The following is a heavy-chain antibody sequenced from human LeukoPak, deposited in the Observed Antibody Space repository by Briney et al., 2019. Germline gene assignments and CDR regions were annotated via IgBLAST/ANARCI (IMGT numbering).Heavy chain of an antibody. CDR2: INHSGST. CDR1: GGSFSGYY. V-gene: IGHV4-34*01. CDR3: ARGLGDSSGPDAFDI. J-gene: IGHJ3*02. Sequence: SETLSLTCAVYGGSFSGYYWSWIRQPPGKGLEWIGEINHSGSTNYNPSLKSRVTISVDTSKNQFSLKLSSVTAADTAAYYCARGLGDSSGPDAFDIWGQGTMVTVSS. D-gene: IGHD3-22*01.